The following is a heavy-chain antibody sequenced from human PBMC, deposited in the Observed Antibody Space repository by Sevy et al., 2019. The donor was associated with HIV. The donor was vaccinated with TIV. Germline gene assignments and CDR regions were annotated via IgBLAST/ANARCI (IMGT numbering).Heavy chain of an antibody. CDR1: GFTFSIYS. CDR2: ISSSSNFI. Sequence: GGSLRLSCVASGFTFSIYSMNWVRQAPGKGLEWVSSISSSSNFIYYADSVKGRFIISRDNAKNLLYLQMSSLRAEDTAVYYCARVRDGSGSSGGYGMDVWGQGTTVTVSS. D-gene: IGHD3-10*01. V-gene: IGHV3-21*01. J-gene: IGHJ6*02. CDR3: ARVRDGSGSSGGYGMDV.